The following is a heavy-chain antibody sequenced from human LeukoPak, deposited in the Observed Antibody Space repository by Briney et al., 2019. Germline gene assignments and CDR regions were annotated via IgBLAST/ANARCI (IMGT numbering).Heavy chain of an antibody. CDR3: ARVGPTFDY. CDR1: GYSISSGYY. Sequence: PSETLSLTCTVSGYSISSGYYWGWIRQPPGKGLEWIGSIYHSGSTYYNPSLKSRVTISVDTSKNQFSLKLSSVTAADTAVYYCARVGPTFDYWGQGTLVTVSS. J-gene: IGHJ4*02. CDR2: IYHSGST. V-gene: IGHV4-38-2*02.